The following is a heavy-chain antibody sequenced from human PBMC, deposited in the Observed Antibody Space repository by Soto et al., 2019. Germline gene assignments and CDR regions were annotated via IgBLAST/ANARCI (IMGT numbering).Heavy chain of an antibody. V-gene: IGHV4-34*01. CDR2: INHSGST. CDR3: ARADIAAAGFDY. J-gene: IGHJ4*02. D-gene: IGHD6-13*01. CDR1: GGSFSGYY. Sequence: SETLSLTCAVYGGSFSGYYWSWIRQPPGKGLEWIGEINHSGSTNYNPSLKSRVTISVDTSKNQFSLKLSSVTAADTAVYYCARADIAAAGFDYWGQGTLVTVSS.